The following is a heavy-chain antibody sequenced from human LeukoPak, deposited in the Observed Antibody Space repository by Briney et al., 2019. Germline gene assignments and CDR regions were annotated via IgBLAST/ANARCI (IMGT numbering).Heavy chain of an antibody. CDR2: IWHDGRNK. D-gene: IGHD6-19*01. J-gene: IGHJ5*02. Sequence: GGSLRLSCAASGFIFSNYGMNWVRQAPGKGLEWVTVIWHDGRNKYYADSVKGRFTISRDNSKNTLYLQMNSLRAEDTAVYYCARDSLGTSSGWFDPWGQGTLVTVSS. CDR1: GFIFSNYG. V-gene: IGHV3-33*08. CDR3: ARDSLGTSSGWFDP.